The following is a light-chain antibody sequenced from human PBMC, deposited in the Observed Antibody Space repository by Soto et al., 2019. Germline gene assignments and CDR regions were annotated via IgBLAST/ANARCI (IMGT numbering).Light chain of an antibody. CDR2: GNS. Sequence: QSVLTQPPSVSGAPGQRVTISCTGSSSNIGAGYDVHWYQQLPGTAPKLLIYGNSNRHSGVPDRFSGSKSGTSASLAITGLQDEDDADYYCQSYDSSLSALVGGGTKLTVL. CDR3: QSYDSSLSAL. CDR1: SSNIGAGYD. J-gene: IGLJ2*01. V-gene: IGLV1-40*01.